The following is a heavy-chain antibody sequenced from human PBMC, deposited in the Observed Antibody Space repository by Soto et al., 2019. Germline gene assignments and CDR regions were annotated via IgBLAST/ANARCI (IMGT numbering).Heavy chain of an antibody. J-gene: IGHJ6*02. CDR1: GGTFSSYA. Sequence: GASVKVSCKASGGTFSSYAISWVRQAPGQGLEWMGGIIPIFGTANYAQKFQGRVTITADESTSTAYMELSSLRSEDTAVYYCARDQGGYNYGPSMYGMDVWGQGTTVTVSS. D-gene: IGHD5-12*01. V-gene: IGHV1-69*13. CDR3: ARDQGGYNYGPSMYGMDV. CDR2: IIPIFGTA.